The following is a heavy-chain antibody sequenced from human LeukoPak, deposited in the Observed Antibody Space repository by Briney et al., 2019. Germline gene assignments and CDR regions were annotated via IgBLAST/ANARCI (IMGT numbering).Heavy chain of an antibody. CDR2: INSDGRST. CDR3: ARNSNGMSN. CDR1: RFTFSNYG. J-gene: IGHJ4*02. V-gene: IGHV3-74*01. D-gene: IGHD2-8*01. Sequence: GGSLRLSCVASRFTFSNYGMMWVRQAPGEGRVWGSYINSDGRSTTYADSVQGRFTISRDNAKNTLYLQRSSLRAEDTAMYYCARNSNGMSNSGQGTLVTVSS.